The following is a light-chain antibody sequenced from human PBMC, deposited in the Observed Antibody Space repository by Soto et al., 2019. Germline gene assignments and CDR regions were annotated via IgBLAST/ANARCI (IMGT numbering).Light chain of an antibody. CDR1: SSNIGADYD. Sequence: QSLLTQPPSVSGAPGQRFTISCTGSSSNIGADYDVHWYQQRPGTAPKLLIFGNNNRPSGVPDRFSGSKSGTSASLAITGLQAEDEGDYYCQSYDSTLSARYVFGTGTKVTVL. V-gene: IGLV1-40*01. CDR2: GNN. J-gene: IGLJ1*01. CDR3: QSYDSTLSARYV.